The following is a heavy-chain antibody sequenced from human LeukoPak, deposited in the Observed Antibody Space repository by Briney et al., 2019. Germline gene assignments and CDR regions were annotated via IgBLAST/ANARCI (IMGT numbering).Heavy chain of an antibody. D-gene: IGHD3-10*01. CDR3: ARGPLLWFGEPTLN. CDR2: INYGGNT. CDR1: GGSISSSAYH. Sequence: PSETLSLTCTVSGGSISSSAYHWGWIRQPPGKGLEWIGTINYGGNTYYNLSLKSRVIIFLNTSKNQFSLKLSSVTAADTAVYYCARGPLLWFGEPTLNWGQGTLVTVSS. J-gene: IGHJ4*02. V-gene: IGHV4-39*07.